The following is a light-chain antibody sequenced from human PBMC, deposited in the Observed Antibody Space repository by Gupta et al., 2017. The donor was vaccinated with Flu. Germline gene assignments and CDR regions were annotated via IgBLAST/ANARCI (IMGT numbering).Light chain of an antibody. CDR1: QNINIY. V-gene: IGKV1-39*01. Sequence: DIEMTQSPLSLSASVGDRVTISCRASQNINIYLNWYQQKPGEAPDLLIYASSRLESGVPSRFSGSGSGTEFTLTISRLQPEDFATYYCQQSVNTPWTFGQGTKVDI. CDR3: QQSVNTPWT. CDR2: ASS. J-gene: IGKJ1*01.